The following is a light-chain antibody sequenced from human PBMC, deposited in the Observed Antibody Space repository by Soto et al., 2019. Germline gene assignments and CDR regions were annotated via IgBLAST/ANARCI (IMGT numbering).Light chain of an antibody. Sequence: EIGMTQSPATLSVSPGERATLSCRASQSININLAWYQQKPGQAPRLLIYGASTRATGLPARFSGSGSGTEFTLTISSLQSEDLAVYYCQQYNNWPPITFGQGTRLEIK. J-gene: IGKJ5*01. CDR3: QQYNNWPPIT. V-gene: IGKV3-15*01. CDR2: GAS. CDR1: QSININ.